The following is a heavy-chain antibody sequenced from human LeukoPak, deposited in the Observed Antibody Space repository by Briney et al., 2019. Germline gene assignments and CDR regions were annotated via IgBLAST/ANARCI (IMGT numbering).Heavy chain of an antibody. CDR3: AKEFRVLRYFGH. Sequence: GGSLRLSCAASGFTVSSTYMSWVRQAPGKGLEWVSVLYSGGSTYYADSVKGRFTISRDNSKNTLYLQMNSLRAEDTAVYHCAKEFRVLRYFGHWGQGTLVTVSS. V-gene: IGHV3-53*01. J-gene: IGHJ4*02. D-gene: IGHD3-9*01. CDR2: LYSGGST. CDR1: GFTVSSTY.